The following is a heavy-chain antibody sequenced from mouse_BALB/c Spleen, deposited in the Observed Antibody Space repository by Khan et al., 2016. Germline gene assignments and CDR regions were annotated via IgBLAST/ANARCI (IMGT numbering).Heavy chain of an antibody. V-gene: IGHV3-2*02. CDR3: STTTPMDY. CDR2: ITYSGST. J-gene: IGHJ4*01. CDR1: GHSITSDYA. Sequence: EVQLQESGPGLVKPSQSLSLTCTVTGHSITSDYAWNWIRQFPGNKLEWMGYITYSGSTSYNPSLKSRISITRDTSKNQFFLQLNSVTTEDTATYYCSTTTPMDYWGQGTSVPVSS. D-gene: IGHD1-2*01.